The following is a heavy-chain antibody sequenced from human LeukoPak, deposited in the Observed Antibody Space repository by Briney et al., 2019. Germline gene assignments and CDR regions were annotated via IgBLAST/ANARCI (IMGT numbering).Heavy chain of an antibody. CDR3: AREILGGFNPGAY. Sequence: PSETLSLTCTVSLDSTTSNFWRWVRQPPGKGLEWIGEIHRSGSPNYNPSLQSRVTISIDRSRNQIVLELSSVTAADTAVYYCAREILGGFNPGAYWGQGILVTVSS. V-gene: IGHV4/OR15-8*01. J-gene: IGHJ4*02. D-gene: IGHD1-14*01. CDR1: LDSTTSNF. CDR2: IHRSGSP.